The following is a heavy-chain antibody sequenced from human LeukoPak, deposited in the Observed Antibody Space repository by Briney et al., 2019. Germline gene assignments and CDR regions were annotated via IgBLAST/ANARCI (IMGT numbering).Heavy chain of an antibody. CDR2: IYHSGST. Sequence: SQTLSLTCTVSGGSISSGGYYWSWIRQPPGKGLEWIGYIYHSGSTYYNPSLKSRVTISVDRSKNQISLKLSSVTAADTAVYYCARGPLSGGSVLDYWGQGTLVTVSS. CDR3: ARGPLSGGSVLDY. J-gene: IGHJ4*02. D-gene: IGHD2-8*02. V-gene: IGHV4-30-2*01. CDR1: GGSISSGGYY.